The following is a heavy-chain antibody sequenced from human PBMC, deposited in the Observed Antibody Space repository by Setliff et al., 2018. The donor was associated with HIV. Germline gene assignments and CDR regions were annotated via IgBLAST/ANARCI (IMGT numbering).Heavy chain of an antibody. V-gene: IGHV3-48*03. Sequence: GGSLRLSCAASGFTFSNYNFNWVRQAPGRGLEWVSLISIGSGAAIYYAESVQGRFTVSRDNSKNSLYLQMNSLRVEDTAVYYCARDYLYYNMYNGSPVYGMDVWGQGTTVTVSS. D-gene: IGHD3-10*01. CDR2: ISIGSGAAI. CDR3: ARDYLYYNMYNGSPVYGMDV. J-gene: IGHJ6*02. CDR1: GFTFSNYN.